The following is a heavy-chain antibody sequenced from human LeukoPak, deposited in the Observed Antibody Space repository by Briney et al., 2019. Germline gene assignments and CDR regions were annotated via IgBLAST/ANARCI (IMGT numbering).Heavy chain of an antibody. V-gene: IGHV4-30-4*01. J-gene: IGHJ4*02. D-gene: IGHD4-23*01. CDR3: ARVLDYGGNSGVVDY. CDR1: GGSISSGDYY. CDR2: IYYSGST. Sequence: PSETLFLTCTVSGGSISSGDYYWSWIRQPPGKGLEWIGYIYYSGSTYYNPSLKSRVTISVDTSKNQFSLKLSSVTAADTAVYYCARVLDYGGNSGVVDYWGQGTLVTVSS.